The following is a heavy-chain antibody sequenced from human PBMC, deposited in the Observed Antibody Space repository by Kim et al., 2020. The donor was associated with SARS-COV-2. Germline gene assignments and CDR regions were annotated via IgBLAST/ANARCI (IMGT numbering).Heavy chain of an antibody. V-gene: IGHV1-46*01. J-gene: IGHJ4*02. D-gene: IGHD3-22*01. Sequence: KAPGRVTKTRDTSTSTVYMELSSLRSEDTAVYYCARGSYYYDSSGCLDYWGQGTLVTVSS. CDR3: ARGSYYYDSSGCLDY.